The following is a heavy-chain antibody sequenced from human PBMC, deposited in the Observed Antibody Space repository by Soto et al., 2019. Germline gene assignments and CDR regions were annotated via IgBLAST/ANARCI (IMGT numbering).Heavy chain of an antibody. CDR2: IIPIFGTA. Sequence: QVQLVQSGAEVKKPGSSVKVSCKASGGTFSSYAISWVRQAPGQGLEWMGGIIPIFGTANYAQKFQGRVTITADESTITAYMALSSLRSEDTAVYYGASEMATIKGPNWFDPWGQGTLVTVSS. CDR3: ASEMATIKGPNWFDP. J-gene: IGHJ5*02. V-gene: IGHV1-69*01. D-gene: IGHD5-12*01. CDR1: GGTFSSYA.